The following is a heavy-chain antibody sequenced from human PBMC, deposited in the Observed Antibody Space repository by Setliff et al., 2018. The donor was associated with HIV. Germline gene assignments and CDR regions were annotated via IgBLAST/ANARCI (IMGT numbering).Heavy chain of an antibody. CDR3: ARGAYQYYDSSGYYQGNFDY. CDR2: INTNTGNP. V-gene: IGHV7-4-1*02. CDR1: GYTFTTYS. Sequence: ASVKVSCKASGYTFTTYSMNWVRQAPGQGLEWMGWINTNTGNPTYAQGFTGRFVFSLDTSVSTAYLLISSLKAEDTAVYYCARGAYQYYDSSGYYQGNFDYWGQGTLVTVSS. D-gene: IGHD3-22*01. J-gene: IGHJ4*02.